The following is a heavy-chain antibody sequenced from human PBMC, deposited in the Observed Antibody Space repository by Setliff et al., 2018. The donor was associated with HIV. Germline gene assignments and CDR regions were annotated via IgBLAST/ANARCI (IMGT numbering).Heavy chain of an antibody. CDR3: ARISQPLDYAMDV. CDR2: VSHSGST. V-gene: IGHV4-4*02. CDR1: GFTFSSYS. Sequence: GSLRLSCAASGFTFSSYSMNWVRQAPGKGLELEWIGEVSHSGSTNYNPSLKSRVTMSVDRSKNHLSLNVTSVTAADTAVYYCARISQPLDYAMDVWGQGTTVTVSS. D-gene: IGHD6-13*01. J-gene: IGHJ6*01.